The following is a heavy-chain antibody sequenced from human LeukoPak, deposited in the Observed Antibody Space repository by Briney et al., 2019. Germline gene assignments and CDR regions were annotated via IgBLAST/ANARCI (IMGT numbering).Heavy chain of an antibody. D-gene: IGHD6-13*01. J-gene: IGHJ4*02. CDR2: IYYSGST. CDR3: ATYSSSWRTYYFDY. V-gene: IGHV4-59*06. CDR1: YGSFSGYY. Sequence: SETLSLTCTVFYGSFSGYYWTWIRQHPGEGLEWIGYIYYSGSTYHNPSLKSRVTISIDKSRNQFSLKLSSVTAADTAVYYCATYSSSWRTYYFDYWGQGALVTVSS.